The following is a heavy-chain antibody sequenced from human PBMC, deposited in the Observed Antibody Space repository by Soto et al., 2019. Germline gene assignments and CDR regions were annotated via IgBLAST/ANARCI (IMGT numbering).Heavy chain of an antibody. D-gene: IGHD5-18*01. CDR2: ISAYNGNT. V-gene: IGHV1-18*01. CDR3: ARAYFDTATNESGYFDY. J-gene: IGHJ4*02. Sequence: ASVKVSCKASGYTFTSYGISWVRQAPGQGLEWMGWISAYNGNTNYAQKLQGRVTMTTDTSTSTAYMELRSLRSDDTAVYYCARAYFDTATNESGYFDYWGQGTLVTVSS. CDR1: GYTFTSYG.